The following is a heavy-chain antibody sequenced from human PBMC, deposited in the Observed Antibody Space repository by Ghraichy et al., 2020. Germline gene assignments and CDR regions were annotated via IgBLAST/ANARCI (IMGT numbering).Heavy chain of an antibody. CDR1: RTTLSQYH. V-gene: IGHV3-30*16. CDR3: ARHSRNYGT. CDR2: IAYDGRNE. Sequence: GGSLRLSCSAYRTTLSQYHIQSSCDAFGLKQEWVTFIAYDGRNEHYAESVKGRFTVSRDNSRNTLYLQLNSLRVEDTAVYYCARHSRNYGTWGKGTQVTVSS. D-gene: IGHD1-1*01. J-gene: IGHJ4*02.